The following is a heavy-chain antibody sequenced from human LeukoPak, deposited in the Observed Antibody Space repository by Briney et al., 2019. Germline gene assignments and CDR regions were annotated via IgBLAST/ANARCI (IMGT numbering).Heavy chain of an antibody. CDR2: ISSDGSNK. Sequence: GGSLRLSCEASGFIFSTYAMHWVRQAPGKGLKWLAVISSDGSNKYHVDSVKGRFTISRDNSKNTLYLEMDSVRLGDTAVYYCARDDIIVGATTLDYWGQGTLVTVSS. V-gene: IGHV3-30*04. D-gene: IGHD1-26*01. J-gene: IGHJ4*02. CDR1: GFIFSTYA. CDR3: ARDDIIVGATTLDY.